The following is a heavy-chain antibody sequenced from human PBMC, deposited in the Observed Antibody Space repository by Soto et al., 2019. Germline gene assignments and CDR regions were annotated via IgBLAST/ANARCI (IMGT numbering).Heavy chain of an antibody. CDR2: ISSSSSTI. D-gene: IGHD2-15*01. CDR1: GFTFSSYS. CDR3: ARFGDIVHY. J-gene: IGHJ4*02. Sequence: GGSLRLSCAASGFTFSSYSMNWVRQAPGKGLEWVSYISSSSSTIYYADSVKGRFTISRDNAKNSLYLQMNSLRAEDTAVYYCARFGDIVHYWGQGTLVTVSS. V-gene: IGHV3-48*01.